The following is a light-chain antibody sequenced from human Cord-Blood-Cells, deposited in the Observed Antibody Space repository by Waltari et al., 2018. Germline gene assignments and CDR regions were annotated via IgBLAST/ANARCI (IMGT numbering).Light chain of an antibody. CDR1: QSISSY. J-gene: IGKJ2*01. CDR3: QQSYSTPYT. Sequence: DIQITQSPSSLSASVGDRVTITCRASQSISSYLNWYQQKPGKAPKLLIYAASSLQSGVPSRFSGSGSGTDFTLTINSLEPEDVATYYCQQSYSTPYTFGQGTKLEIK. CDR2: AAS. V-gene: IGKV1-39*01.